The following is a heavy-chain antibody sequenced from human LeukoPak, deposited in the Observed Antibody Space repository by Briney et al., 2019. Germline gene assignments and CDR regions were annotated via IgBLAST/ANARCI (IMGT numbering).Heavy chain of an antibody. CDR3: ARFIAAPYYFDY. CDR2: INWNGGST. J-gene: IGHJ4*02. D-gene: IGHD6-13*01. V-gene: IGHV3-20*04. CDR1: GFTFDDYG. Sequence: GGSLRLSCAASGFTFDDYGLSWVRQAPGKGLEWVSTINWNGGSTGYADSVKGRFTISRDNAKNSLYLQMNSLRAEDTALYYCARFIAAPYYFDYWGRGTLVTVSS.